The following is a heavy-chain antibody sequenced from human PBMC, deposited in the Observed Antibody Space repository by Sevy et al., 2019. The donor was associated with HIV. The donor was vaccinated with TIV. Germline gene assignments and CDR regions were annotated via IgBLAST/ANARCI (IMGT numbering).Heavy chain of an antibody. D-gene: IGHD1-1*01. CDR2: IYFTGNT. CDR3: ARDSTTRPRVLDY. V-gene: IGHV4-59*01. J-gene: IGHJ4*02. CDR1: GGSISSYF. Sequence: SETLSLTCSVSGGSISSYFWTWVRQSPGKGLEWIGNIYFTGNTDYSPSLKSRVTLSLDTSKSHFSLTLNSVTAADTAVYYCARDSTTRPRVLDYWGQGTLVTVSS.